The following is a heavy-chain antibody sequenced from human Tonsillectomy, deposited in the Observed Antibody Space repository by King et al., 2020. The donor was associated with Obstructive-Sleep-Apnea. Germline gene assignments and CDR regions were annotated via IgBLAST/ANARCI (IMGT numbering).Heavy chain of an antibody. CDR3: ARALREQQLVLSYYFDY. V-gene: IGHV4-39*07. Sequence: QLQLQESGPGLVKPSETLSLTCTVSGGSISSSSYYWGWIRQPPGKGLEWIGSIYYSGSTYYNPSLKSRVTISVDTSKNQFSLKLSSVTAADTAVYYCARALREQQLVLSYYFDYWGQGTLVTVSS. CDR1: GGSISSSSYY. J-gene: IGHJ4*02. D-gene: IGHD6-13*01. CDR2: IYYSGST.